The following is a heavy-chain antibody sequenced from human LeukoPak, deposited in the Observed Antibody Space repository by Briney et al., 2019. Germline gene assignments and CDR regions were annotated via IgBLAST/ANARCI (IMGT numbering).Heavy chain of an antibody. CDR3: ARGFGDSGYSTRPSRFDY. CDR2: IYYSGST. D-gene: IGHD5-12*01. Sequence: PSETLSLTCTVSGGSISSSSYYWGWIRQPPGKGLEWIGSIYYSGSTYYNPSLKSRVTISVDTSKNQFSLKLSSVTAADTAVYYCARGFGDSGYSTRPSRFDYWGQGTLVTVSS. V-gene: IGHV4-39*07. CDR1: GGSISSSSYY. J-gene: IGHJ4*02.